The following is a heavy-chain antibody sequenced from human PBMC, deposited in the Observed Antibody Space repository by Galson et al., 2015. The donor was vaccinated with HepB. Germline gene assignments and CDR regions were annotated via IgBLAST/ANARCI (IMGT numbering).Heavy chain of an antibody. CDR2: ISYSGST. CDR3: ASDVRDVYATTYYKYSGMDV. Sequence: ETLSLTCSVSGDSMRSQYWCWVRQPPGKGLEWIGYISYSGSTDYNPSLKSRVTISVDTSQNQFSLKLPSVTAADTAMYYCASDVRDVYATTYYKYSGMDVWGRGTTVTVSS. J-gene: IGHJ6*02. V-gene: IGHV4-59*11. D-gene: IGHD2-8*01. CDR1: GDSMRSQY.